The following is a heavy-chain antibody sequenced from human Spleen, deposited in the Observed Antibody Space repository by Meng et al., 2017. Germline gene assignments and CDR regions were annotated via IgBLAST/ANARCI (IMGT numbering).Heavy chain of an antibody. Sequence: ASVKVSCKASGHTFITYTLSWVRQAPGQGLEWMGWVSPFNDNTKYAQKFQGRVTITADESTSTAYMELSSLRSEDTAVYYCARDSSGWYHPGAFDIWGQGTMVTVSS. CDR1: GHTFITYT. CDR2: VSPFNDNT. J-gene: IGHJ3*02. D-gene: IGHD6-19*01. CDR3: ARDSSGWYHPGAFDI. V-gene: IGHV1-18*01.